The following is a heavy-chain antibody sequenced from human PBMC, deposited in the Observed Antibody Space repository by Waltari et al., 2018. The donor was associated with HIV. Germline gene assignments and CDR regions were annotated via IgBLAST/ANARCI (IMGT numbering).Heavy chain of an antibody. V-gene: IGHV3-7*01. CDR1: GFNFRSYW. J-gene: IGHJ4*02. CDR2: IKQGGSEK. D-gene: IGHD3-10*01. CDR3: ARAGVFFDY. Sequence: EVQLVASGGGLVQPGGSRRLHGAASGFNFRSYWMSWVRQAPGKGLEWVANIKQGGSEKDYVDSVKGRFTISRDNAQNSLYLQMNSLRAEDTAVYYCARAGVFFDYWGQGTLVTVSS.